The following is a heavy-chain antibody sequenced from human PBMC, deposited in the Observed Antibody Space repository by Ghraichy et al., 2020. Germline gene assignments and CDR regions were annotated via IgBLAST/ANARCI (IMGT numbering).Heavy chain of an antibody. D-gene: IGHD4-11*01. CDR2: ISSRSDYI. Sequence: GESLNISCAASGFTFSSYSMNWVRQAPGKGLEWVSSISSRSDYIYYADSLKDRFTVSRDNADNSLFLQMNSLRAEDTAVYYCATTADYLYFDYWGQGTLVTVSS. CDR1: GFTFSSYS. V-gene: IGHV3-21*01. J-gene: IGHJ4*02. CDR3: ATTADYLYFDY.